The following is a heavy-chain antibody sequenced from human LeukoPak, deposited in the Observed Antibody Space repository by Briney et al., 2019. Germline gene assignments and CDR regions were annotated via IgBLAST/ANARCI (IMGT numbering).Heavy chain of an antibody. CDR2: ISVSGGST. J-gene: IGHJ4*02. CDR1: GSTFSSYA. D-gene: IGHD3-10*01. V-gene: IGHV3-23*01. CDR3: AKDAVRGVIMDYFDY. Sequence: GGSLRLSCAASGSTFSSYAMNWVRQAPGKGLEWVSAISVSGGSTYYADSVKGRFTISRDNSKNTLHLQMNSLGAEDTAVYYCAKDAVRGVIMDYFDYWGQGTLVTVSS.